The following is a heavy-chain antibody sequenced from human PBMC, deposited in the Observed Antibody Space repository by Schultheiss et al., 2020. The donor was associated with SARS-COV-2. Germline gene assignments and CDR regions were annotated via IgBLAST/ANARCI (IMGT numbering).Heavy chain of an antibody. CDR2: IKQDGSEK. V-gene: IGHV3-7*03. J-gene: IGHJ3*02. Sequence: GGSLRLSCAASGFTFSSYWMSWVRQAPGKGLEWVANIKQDGSEKYYVDSVKGRFTISRDNAKNSLYLQMNSLKTEDTAVYYCTTDPQGIVVVVADDAFDIWGQGTMVTVSS. CDR1: GFTFSSYW. CDR3: TTDPQGIVVVVADDAFDI. D-gene: IGHD2-15*01.